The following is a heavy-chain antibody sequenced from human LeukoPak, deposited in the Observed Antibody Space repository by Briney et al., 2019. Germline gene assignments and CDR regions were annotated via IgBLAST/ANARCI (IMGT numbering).Heavy chain of an antibody. J-gene: IGHJ4*02. Sequence: GGSLRLSCAASGFTFSSDSMNWVRQAPGKGLEWVSSISSSSSYIYYADSVKGRFTISRDNAKNSLYLQMNSLRAEDTALYYCAKDTGSLWFGESTHYFDYWGQGTLVTVSS. V-gene: IGHV3-21*04. D-gene: IGHD3-10*01. CDR1: GFTFSSDS. CDR2: ISSSSSYI. CDR3: AKDTGSLWFGESTHYFDY.